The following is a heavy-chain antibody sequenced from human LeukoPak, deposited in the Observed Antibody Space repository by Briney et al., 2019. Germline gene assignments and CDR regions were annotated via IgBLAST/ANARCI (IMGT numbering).Heavy chain of an antibody. CDR2: IRGSGGST. D-gene: IGHD3-10*01. J-gene: IGHJ4*02. CDR3: AKDQLLWFGELSDLDY. V-gene: IGHV3-23*01. CDR1: GFTFSSYA. Sequence: GGSLRLSCAASGFTFSSYAMSWVRQAPGKGLEWVSAIRGSGGSTYYADSVKGRFAISRDNSKNTLYLQMNSLRAEDTAVYYCAKDQLLWFGELSDLDYWGQGTLVTVSS.